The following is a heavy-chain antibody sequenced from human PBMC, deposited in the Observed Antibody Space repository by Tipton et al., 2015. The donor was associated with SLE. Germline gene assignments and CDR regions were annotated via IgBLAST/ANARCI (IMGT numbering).Heavy chain of an antibody. J-gene: IGHJ4*02. V-gene: IGHV4-39*07. Sequence: TLSLTCTVSGGSISSSSYYWGWIRQPPGKGLEWIGRIYYSGSSYYNPSLKSRVTISADTSKNQFSLKLSSVTAADTAVYYCARDPNGGYGSFDYWGLGALVTVSS. CDR2: IYYSGSS. CDR1: GGSISSSSYY. D-gene: IGHD7-27*01. CDR3: ARDPNGGYGSFDY.